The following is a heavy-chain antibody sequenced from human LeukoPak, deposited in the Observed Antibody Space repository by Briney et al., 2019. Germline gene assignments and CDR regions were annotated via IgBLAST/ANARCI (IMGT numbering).Heavy chain of an antibody. CDR2: IWYDGRNK. CDR3: ARDPRQRWLQFFSNWFDP. CDR1: GFTFSSYG. V-gene: IGHV3-33*01. Sequence: PGRSLRLSCAASGFTFSSYGMHWVRQAPGKGLEWVAVIWYDGRNKYYADSVKGRFTISRDNSKNTLYLQMNSLRAEDTAVYYCARDPRQRWLQFFSNWFDPWGQGTLVTVSS. J-gene: IGHJ5*02. D-gene: IGHD5-24*01.